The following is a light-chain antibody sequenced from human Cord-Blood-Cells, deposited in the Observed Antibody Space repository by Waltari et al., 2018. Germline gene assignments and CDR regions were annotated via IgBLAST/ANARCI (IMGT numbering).Light chain of an antibody. J-gene: IGKJ2*01. CDR1: QDISNY. Sequence: DIKMTQSPSSLSASVGDRVTITCPASQDISNYLNWYQQKPGKAPKLLIYDASNLETGVPSRFSGSGSGTDFTFTISSLQPEDIATDYCQQYDNLPYTFGQGTKLEIK. CDR3: QQYDNLPYT. CDR2: DAS. V-gene: IGKV1-33*01.